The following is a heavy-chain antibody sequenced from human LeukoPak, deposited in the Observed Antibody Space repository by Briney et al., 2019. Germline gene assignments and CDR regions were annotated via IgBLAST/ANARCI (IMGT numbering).Heavy chain of an antibody. D-gene: IGHD1-26*01. CDR3: AGPSAGLVGALPWVLDY. V-gene: IGHV1-69*13. Sequence: SVKVSCKASGGTFSSYAISWVRQAPGQGLEWMGGIIPIFGTANYAQKFQGRVTITADESTSTAYMGLSSLRSEDTAVYYCAGPSAGLVGALPWVLDYWGQGTLVTVSS. CDR1: GGTFSSYA. CDR2: IIPIFGTA. J-gene: IGHJ4*02.